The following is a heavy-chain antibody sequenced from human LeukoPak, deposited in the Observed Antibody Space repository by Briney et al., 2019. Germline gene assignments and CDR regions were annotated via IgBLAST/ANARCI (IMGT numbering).Heavy chain of an antibody. D-gene: IGHD6-13*01. CDR3: ARAAYSSTWYSRYFDL. Sequence: PGGSLRLSCAASGFTFSSYDIHWVRQATGKGLEWVSGIGTAGEIYYPGSVKGRFTISRENAENSLYLQMNSLRAVDTAVYYCARAAYSSTWYSRYFDLWGRGTLVTVSS. V-gene: IGHV3-13*01. CDR2: IGTAGEI. CDR1: GFTFSSYD. J-gene: IGHJ2*01.